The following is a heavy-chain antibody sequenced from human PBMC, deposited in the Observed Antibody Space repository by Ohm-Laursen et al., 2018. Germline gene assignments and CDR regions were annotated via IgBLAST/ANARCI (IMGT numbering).Heavy chain of an antibody. J-gene: IGHJ5*02. CDR3: ARGLWWFDP. CDR2: MSTSGST. V-gene: IGHV4-4*07. Sequence: GTLSLTCTVSGGSISDYYWSWIRQPAGKGLEWIGHMSTSGSTNYNPSLKSRVTMSLDTSKNQFSLKLSSVTAADTALYYCARGLWWFDPWGQGTLVTVSS. CDR1: GGSISDYY.